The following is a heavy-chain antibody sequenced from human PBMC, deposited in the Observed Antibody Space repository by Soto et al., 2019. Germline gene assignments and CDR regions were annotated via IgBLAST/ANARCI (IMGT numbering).Heavy chain of an antibody. CDR1: GGSISSPDHH. J-gene: IGHJ6*02. V-gene: IGHV4-30-4*01. CDR2: IYYSAST. Sequence: SETLSLTCTVSGGSISSPDHHWTWIRQSPGKGLEWIGAIYYSASTYYNPSLVSRIRISVDTSKNQFSLRLTSVTAADTAIYLCASHTVSAILPAMDVWGQGTAVTVSS. D-gene: IGHD6-19*01. CDR3: ASHTVSAILPAMDV.